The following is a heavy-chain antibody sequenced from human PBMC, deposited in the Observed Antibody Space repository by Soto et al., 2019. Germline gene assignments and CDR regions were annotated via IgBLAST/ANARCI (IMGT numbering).Heavy chain of an antibody. J-gene: IGHJ6*02. CDR1: GLTFSNYA. CDR2: ISGGGGST. D-gene: IGHD4-17*01. V-gene: IGHV3-23*01. Sequence: PGGSLRLSCTASGLTFSNYAMSWVRQAPGKGLEFVSFISGGGGSTYSADSVKGRSTVSRDNLKNTLSLQMNSPRVEDTAVYYCVKLLRSWYGHNALDVWGQGTTVTV. CDR3: VKLLRSWYGHNALDV.